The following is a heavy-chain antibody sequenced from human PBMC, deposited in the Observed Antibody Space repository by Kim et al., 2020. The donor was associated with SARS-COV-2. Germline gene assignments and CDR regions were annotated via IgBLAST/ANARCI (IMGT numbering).Heavy chain of an antibody. D-gene: IGHD5-12*01. CDR2: MNPNSGNT. CDR3: ARGARYSGYDYAY. V-gene: IGHV1-8*01. Sequence: ASVKVSCKASGYTFTSYDINWVRQATGQGLEWMGWMNPNSGNTGYAQKFQVRVTMTRNTSISTAYMELSSLRSEDTAVYYCARGARYSGYDYAYWGQGTLVTVSS. CDR1: GYTFTSYD. J-gene: IGHJ4*02.